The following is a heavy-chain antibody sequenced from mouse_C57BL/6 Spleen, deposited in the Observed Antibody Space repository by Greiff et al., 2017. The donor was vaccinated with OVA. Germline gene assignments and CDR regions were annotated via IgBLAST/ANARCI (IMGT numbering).Heavy chain of an antibody. CDR2: ISNGGGST. CDR3: ARRELPYGYFDY. D-gene: IGHD1-1*01. J-gene: IGHJ2*01. Sequence: EVQVVESGGGLVQPGGSLKLSCAASGFTFSDYYMYWVRQTPEKRLEWVAYISNGGGSTYYPDTVKGRFTISRDNAKNTLYLQMSRLKSEDTAMYYCARRELPYGYFDYWGQGTTLTVSS. CDR1: GFTFSDYY. V-gene: IGHV5-12*01.